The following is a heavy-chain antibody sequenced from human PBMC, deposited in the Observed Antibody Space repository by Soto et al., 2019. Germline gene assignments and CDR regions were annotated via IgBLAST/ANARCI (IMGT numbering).Heavy chain of an antibody. V-gene: IGHV4-4*02. CDR2: IYHSGST. Sequence: SETLSLTCAVSCGSSSSSNRWSWVGHPPGKGLEWSGEIYHSGSTNYNPSLKSRFTISVDKSKNQFSLKLSSVTAAVTAVYYCPRGGCCTMVRGVPSDVFAIWGQGQMVT. CDR3: PRGGCCTMVRGVPSDVFAI. D-gene: IGHD3-10*01. CDR1: CGSSSSSNR. J-gene: IGHJ3*02.